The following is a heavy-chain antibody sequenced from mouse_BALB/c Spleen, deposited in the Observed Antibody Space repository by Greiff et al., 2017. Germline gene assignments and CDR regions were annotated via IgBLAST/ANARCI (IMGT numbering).Heavy chain of an antibody. CDR2: ISSGGSYT. CDR1: GFTFSSYT. CDR3: TRDHYYGSSYTAMDY. J-gene: IGHJ4*01. D-gene: IGHD1-1*01. V-gene: IGHV5-6-4*01. Sequence: EVKVVESGGGLVKPGGSLTLSCAASGFTFSSYTMSWVRQTPGKRLEWVATISSGGSYTYYPDSVKGRFTISRDNAKNTLYLQMSSLKSEDTAMYYCTRDHYYGSSYTAMDYWGQGTSVTVSS.